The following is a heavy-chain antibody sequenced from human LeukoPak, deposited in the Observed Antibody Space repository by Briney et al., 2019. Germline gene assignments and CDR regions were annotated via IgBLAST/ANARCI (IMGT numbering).Heavy chain of an antibody. Sequence: SVKVSCKASGFTFTSSAVQWVRQARGQRLEWIGWIVVGSGNTNYAQKFQERVTITRDMSTSTAYMELSSLRSEDTAVYYCARDDVFGGNSLIDYWGQGTLVTVSS. CDR1: GFTFTSSA. CDR2: IVVGSGNT. V-gene: IGHV1-58*01. J-gene: IGHJ4*02. CDR3: ARDDVFGGNSLIDY. D-gene: IGHD4-23*01.